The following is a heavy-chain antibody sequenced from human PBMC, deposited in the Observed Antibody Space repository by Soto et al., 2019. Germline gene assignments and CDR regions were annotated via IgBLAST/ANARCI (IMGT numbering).Heavy chain of an antibody. V-gene: IGHV4-30-4*01. CDR1: GGSISSGDYY. Sequence: PSETLSLTCTVSGGSISSGDYYWSWIRQPPGKGLEWIGYIYYSGSTYYNPSLKSRVTISVDTSKNQFSLKLSSVTAADTAVYYCARESGERTLTIFGLGGMDVWGQGTTVTVSS. CDR2: IYYSGST. J-gene: IGHJ6*02. D-gene: IGHD3-3*01. CDR3: ARESGERTLTIFGLGGMDV.